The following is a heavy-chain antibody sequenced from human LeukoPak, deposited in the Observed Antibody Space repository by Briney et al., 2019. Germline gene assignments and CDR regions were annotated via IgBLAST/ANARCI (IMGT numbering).Heavy chain of an antibody. J-gene: IGHJ5*02. Sequence: PSETLSLTCAVHGASSSGYSWSWVRQPPGKGLEWIGEVNRVGNTIYNPSLKSRVTISIDTSTTQFSLRLTSVTVADTAVYFCARERVVSDYNWFDPWGQGTLVTVSS. CDR2: VNRVGNT. V-gene: IGHV4-34*01. D-gene: IGHD6-25*01. CDR1: GASSSGYS. CDR3: ARERVVSDYNWFDP.